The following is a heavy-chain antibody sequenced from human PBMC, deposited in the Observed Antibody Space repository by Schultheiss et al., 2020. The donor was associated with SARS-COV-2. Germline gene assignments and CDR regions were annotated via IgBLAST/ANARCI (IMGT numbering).Heavy chain of an antibody. CDR2: INHSGST. D-gene: IGHD6-19*01. CDR1: GGSISSYY. J-gene: IGHJ6*02. CDR3: AKGYSSGWYGYYYYGMDV. Sequence: SETLSLTCTVSGGSISSYYWSWIRQPPGKGLEWIGEINHSGSTNYNPSLKSRVTISVDTSKNQFSLKLSSVTAADTAVYYCAKGYSSGWYGYYYYGMDVWGQGTTVTVSS. V-gene: IGHV4-34*01.